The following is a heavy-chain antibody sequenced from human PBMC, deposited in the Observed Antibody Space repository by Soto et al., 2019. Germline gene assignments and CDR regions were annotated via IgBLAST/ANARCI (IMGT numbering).Heavy chain of an antibody. CDR3: AKGLLAIVGATLPRDAFNI. D-gene: IGHD1-26*01. CDR1: GFSFTTYV. Sequence: GGSLRLSCAASGFSFTTYVMHWVRQAPGKGLEWVAVISHDGSYKYYGDAVKGRFTISRDTSKNAVYLEMNSLRPEDTAVYYCAKGLLAIVGATLPRDAFNIWGQGTMVTVSS. V-gene: IGHV3-30*18. CDR2: ISHDGSYK. J-gene: IGHJ3*02.